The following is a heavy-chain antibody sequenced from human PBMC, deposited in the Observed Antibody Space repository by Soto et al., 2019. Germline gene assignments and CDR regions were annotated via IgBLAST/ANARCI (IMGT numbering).Heavy chain of an antibody. D-gene: IGHD3-3*01. CDR2: MNPNSGNT. J-gene: IGHJ6*02. V-gene: IGHV1-8*01. CDR1: GYTFTSYD. CDR3: ARRSGPNYYYGMDV. Sequence: QVQLVQSGAEVKKPGASVKVSCKASGYTFTSYDINWVRQATGQGLEWMGWMNPNSGNTGYAQKFHGRVTMTRNTSISTAYMELSSLRSEDTAVYYCARRSGPNYYYGMDVWGQGTTVTVSS.